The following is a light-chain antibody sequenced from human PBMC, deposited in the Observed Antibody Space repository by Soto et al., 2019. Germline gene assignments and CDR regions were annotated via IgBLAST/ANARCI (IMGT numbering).Light chain of an antibody. V-gene: IGLV7-43*01. CDR3: LLSYGGPHLAV. CDR2: GTS. J-gene: IGLJ2*01. CDR1: TGAVTSGYH. Sequence: QTVVTQESSLTVSPGGTVTLTCASSTGAVTSGYHPNWLQQKPGQAPRSLIYGTSNKHSWTPARFSGSLLGDKAALTLSGVQTEDEAESFCLLSYGGPHLAVFGGGTKLTVL.